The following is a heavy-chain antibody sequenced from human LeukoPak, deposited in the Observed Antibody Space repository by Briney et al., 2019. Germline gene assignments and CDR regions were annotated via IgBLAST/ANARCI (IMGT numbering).Heavy chain of an antibody. CDR3: TATRYSGWDNY. J-gene: IGHJ4*02. V-gene: IGHV3-23*01. CDR2: ISGNSGAT. Sequence: PGGSLRLSCAASGFTFTNYAMSWVRQAPGKGLEWVSTISGNSGATYYADSVKGRFTISRDDSKNTAYLQMNSLKTEDTAVYYCTATRYSGWDNYWGQGTLVTVSS. D-gene: IGHD6-19*01. CDR1: GFTFTNYA.